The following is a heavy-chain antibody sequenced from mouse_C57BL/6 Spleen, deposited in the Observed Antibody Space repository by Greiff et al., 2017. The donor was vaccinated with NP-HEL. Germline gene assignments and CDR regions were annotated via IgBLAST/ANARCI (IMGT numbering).Heavy chain of an antibody. D-gene: IGHD1-1*01. CDR3: ARHVYYGSSYDYYAMDY. V-gene: IGHV2-6-1*01. J-gene: IGHJ4*01. CDR2: IWSDGST. Sequence: QVQLQQSGPGLVAPSQSLSITCTVSGFSLTSYGVHWVRQPPGKGLEWLVVIWSDGSTTYNSALKSRLSISKDNSKSQVFLKMNSLQTDDTAMYYCARHVYYGSSYDYYAMDYWGQGTSVTVSS. CDR1: GFSLTSYG.